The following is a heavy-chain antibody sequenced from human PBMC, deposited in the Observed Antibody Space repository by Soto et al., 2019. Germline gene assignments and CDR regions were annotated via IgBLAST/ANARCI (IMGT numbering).Heavy chain of an antibody. Sequence: PGGSLRLACVASVFTLSCYGIHWVRQAPGKGLEWVSSLSISSSYIYYADSVKVRFTISRDNAKNSLYLQMNSLRAEDTAVYYCARVRFLEWLPVWFDPWGQGTMVTVSS. V-gene: IGHV3-21*01. CDR3: ARVRFLEWLPVWFDP. D-gene: IGHD3-3*01. CDR1: VFTLSCYG. CDR2: LSISSSYI. J-gene: IGHJ5*02.